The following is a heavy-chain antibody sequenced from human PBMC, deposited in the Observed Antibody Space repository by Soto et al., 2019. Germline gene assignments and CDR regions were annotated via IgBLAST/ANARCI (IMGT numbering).Heavy chain of an antibody. CDR1: GFAFNDFA. J-gene: IGHJ4*02. CDR3: AKGASHAPFEK. CDR2: ISGSGDKT. V-gene: IGHV3-23*01. Sequence: EVHLLESGGDLVLPGGSLRLSCAASGFAFNDFAMNWVRQAPGKGPEWLSTISGSGDKTFHSDSVKGRFNISRDNSNNKIFLQMNSLRAEDTAIYYCAKGASHAPFEKWGRGTLVTVSS.